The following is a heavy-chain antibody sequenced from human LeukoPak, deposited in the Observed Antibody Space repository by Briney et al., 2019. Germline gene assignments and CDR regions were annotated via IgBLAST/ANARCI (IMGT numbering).Heavy chain of an antibody. Sequence: SETLSLTCTVSGGSVSGYYWSWIRQPPGKGLEWIGCISYSGGTKYNPSLKSRVSISLDTSKKQFSLHLSSVTAADTAVYYCVRDFDAWSAIDIWGQGTMVTVSS. J-gene: IGHJ3*02. CDR1: GGSVSGYY. V-gene: IGHV4-59*02. D-gene: IGHD3-3*01. CDR3: VRDFDAWSAIDI. CDR2: ISYSGGT.